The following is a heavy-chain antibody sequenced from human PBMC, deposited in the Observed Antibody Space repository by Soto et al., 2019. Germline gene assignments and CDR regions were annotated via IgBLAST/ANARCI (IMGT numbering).Heavy chain of an antibody. V-gene: IGHV1-8*01. CDR3: ARMATFGSLNWFDP. D-gene: IGHD3-16*01. CDR1: GYPFSSYG. Sequence: GASVKVSCKTSGYPFSSYGISWVRQAPGQGLEWLGWMNPGSGDTGYAQKFQGRVTMTRDISIATAYMELSSLRSDDTAIYYCARMATFGSLNWFDPWGQGTLVTVSS. CDR2: MNPGSGDT. J-gene: IGHJ5*02.